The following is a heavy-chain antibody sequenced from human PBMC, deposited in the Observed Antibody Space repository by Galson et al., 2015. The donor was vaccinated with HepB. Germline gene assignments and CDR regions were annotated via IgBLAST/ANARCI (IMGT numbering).Heavy chain of an antibody. J-gene: IGHJ6*02. CDR1: GYTFTSYY. CDR2: ISAYNGNT. Sequence: SVKVSCKASGYTFTSYYMHWVRQAPGQGLEWMGWISAYNGNTNYAQKLQGRVTMTTDTSTSTAYMELRSLRSDDTAVYYCARRRGYCSSTSCYTALHYYYYGMDVWGQGTTVTVSS. V-gene: IGHV1-18*04. CDR3: ARRRGYCSSTSCYTALHYYYYGMDV. D-gene: IGHD2-2*01.